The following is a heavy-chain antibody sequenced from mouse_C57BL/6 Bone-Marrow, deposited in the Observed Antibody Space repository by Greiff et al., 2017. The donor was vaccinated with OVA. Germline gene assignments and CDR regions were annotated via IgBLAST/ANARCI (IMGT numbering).Heavy chain of an antibody. J-gene: IGHJ3*01. CDR2: INPYNGGT. CDR3: ARWGPAWFAY. Sequence: EVQVVESGPVLVKPGASVKMSCKASGYTFTDYYMNWVKQSHGKSLEWIGVINPYNGGTSYNQKFKGKATLTVDKSSSTAYMELNSLTSEDSAVYYCARWGPAWFAYWGQGTLVTVSA. CDR1: GYTFTDYY. V-gene: IGHV1-19*01.